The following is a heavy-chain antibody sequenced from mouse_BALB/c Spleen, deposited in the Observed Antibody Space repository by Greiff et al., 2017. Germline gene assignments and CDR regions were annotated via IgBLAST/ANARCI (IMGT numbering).Heavy chain of an antibody. J-gene: IGHJ2*01. V-gene: IGHV1-55*01. D-gene: IGHD2-14*01. Sequence: QVQLQQPGAELVKPGTSVKLSCKASGYNFTSYWINWVKLRPGQGLEWIGDIYPGSDSTNYNAKFKSKATLTVDTSSSTAYMQLSSLASEDSALYYCARYYGYDYFDYWGQGTTLTVSA. CDR3: ARYYGYDYFDY. CDR1: GYNFTSYW. CDR2: IYPGSDST.